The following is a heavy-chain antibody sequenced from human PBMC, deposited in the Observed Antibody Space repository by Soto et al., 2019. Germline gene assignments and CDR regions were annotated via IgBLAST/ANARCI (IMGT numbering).Heavy chain of an antibody. Sequence: EVQLLESGVGLVQPGGSLRLSCAGSGFIFRNYGMSWVRQAPGKGLEWVSAISGDGTGTYYADSVKGRFAISRDNSRNTLYLQMSSLRAEDTALYYCVFYDVLTGYDHWGQGTLVTVSS. V-gene: IGHV3-23*01. CDR2: ISGDGTGT. CDR1: GFIFRNYG. J-gene: IGHJ5*02. CDR3: VFYDVLTGYDH. D-gene: IGHD3-9*01.